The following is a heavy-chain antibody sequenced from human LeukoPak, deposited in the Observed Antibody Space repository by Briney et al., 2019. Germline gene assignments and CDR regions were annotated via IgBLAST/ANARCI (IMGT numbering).Heavy chain of an antibody. V-gene: IGHV3-74*01. D-gene: IGHD7-27*01. CDR2: IHTDGSGT. CDR3: ARGRLGGVDY. J-gene: IGHJ4*02. CDR1: GFSFSSHS. Sequence: PGGSLRLSCAASGFSFSSHSMHWVRQAPGKGLVWVSRIHTDGSGTSYADSVKGRFTISRDNAKNTLYLQLNSLRAEDTAVYYCARGRLGGVDYWGQGTLVTVSS.